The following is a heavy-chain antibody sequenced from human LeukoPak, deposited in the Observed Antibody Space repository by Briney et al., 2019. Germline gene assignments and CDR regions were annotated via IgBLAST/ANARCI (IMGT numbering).Heavy chain of an antibody. CDR2: ISSSGASI. J-gene: IGHJ4*02. D-gene: IGHD3-22*01. Sequence: GGSLRLSCAASGFTFSSYSMNWVRQAPGKGLEWVSFISSSGASIYYADSVKGGFTVSRDNAKNSLYLQMNSLGVEDTAMYYCAPICSSGNCFQTRFDYWGQGTLVTVSS. V-gene: IGHV3-21*01. CDR3: APICSSGNCFQTRFDY. CDR1: GFTFSSYS.